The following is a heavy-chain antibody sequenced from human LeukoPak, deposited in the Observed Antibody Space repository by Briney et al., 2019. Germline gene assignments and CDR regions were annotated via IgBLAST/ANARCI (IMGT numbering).Heavy chain of an antibody. CDR2: ISGSGGST. CDR1: GFTFSSYA. D-gene: IGHD1-26*01. CDR3: AKVRGSYPDYFDY. Sequence: GGSLRLSCAASGFTFSSYAMSWVRQAPGKGLEWVSAISGSGGSTYYADSVKGRFTISRDNSKNTLYPQMNSLRAEDTAVYYCAKVRGSYPDYFDYWGQGTLVTVSS. V-gene: IGHV3-23*01. J-gene: IGHJ4*02.